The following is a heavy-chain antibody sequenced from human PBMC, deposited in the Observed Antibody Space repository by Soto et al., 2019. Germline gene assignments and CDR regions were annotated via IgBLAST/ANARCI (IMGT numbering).Heavy chain of an antibody. CDR1: GFTVSSNY. Sequence: VGSLRVSCAASGFTVSSNYMSWVRQAPGKGLEWVSVIYSGGSTYYADSVKGRFTISRDNSKNTLYLQMNTLRAEDTAVYYCARTVVATPYYFDYWGQGTLVTVSS. CDR3: ARTVVATPYYFDY. V-gene: IGHV3-53*01. D-gene: IGHD2-2*01. CDR2: IYSGGST. J-gene: IGHJ4*02.